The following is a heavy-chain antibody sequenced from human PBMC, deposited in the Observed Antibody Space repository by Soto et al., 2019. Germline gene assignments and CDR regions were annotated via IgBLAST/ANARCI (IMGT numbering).Heavy chain of an antibody. CDR2: IYHSGST. J-gene: IGHJ4*02. CDR1: GGSISSSNW. CDR3: ARGRRGYSGYDPPYYFDY. V-gene: IGHV4-4*02. Sequence: QVQLQESGPGLVKPSGTLSLTCAVSGGSISSSNWWRWVRQHPGKGLEWIGEIYHSGSTNYNPSLKSRVTISVDKSKNQFSLKLSSVTAADTAVYYCARGRRGYSGYDPPYYFDYWGQGTLVTVSS. D-gene: IGHD5-12*01.